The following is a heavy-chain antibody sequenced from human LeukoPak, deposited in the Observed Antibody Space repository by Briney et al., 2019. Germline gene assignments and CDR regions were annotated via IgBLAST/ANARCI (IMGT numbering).Heavy chain of an antibody. Sequence: SGTLSLTCAVSGASISSNNWWWSWVRQPPGKGLEWIGEIYHSGSTNYNPSLKSRVTISVDTSKNQFSLKLSSVTAADTAVYYCARAPGRLGMPNYYYYYMDVWGKGTTVTVSS. CDR3: ARAPGRLGMPNYYYYYMDV. V-gene: IGHV4-4*02. D-gene: IGHD7-27*01. J-gene: IGHJ6*03. CDR2: IYHSGST. CDR1: GASISSNNW.